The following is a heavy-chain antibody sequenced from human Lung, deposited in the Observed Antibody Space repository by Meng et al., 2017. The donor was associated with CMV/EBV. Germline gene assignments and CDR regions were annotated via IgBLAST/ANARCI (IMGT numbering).Heavy chain of an antibody. Sequence: QVRLLQSGPEVKKPGASVRVSCKASGYTFGSYGICWVRQAPGQGLEWMGWFVNYVDTYPAPKFQGRVTMTTDTRTNTAFMELRSLTSDDTAVYYCASGTPGRSYCDYWGQGTLVTVSS. D-gene: IGHD2-15*01. CDR3: ASGTPGRSYCDY. CDR2: FVNYVDT. V-gene: IGHV1-18*01. J-gene: IGHJ4*02. CDR1: GYTFGSYG.